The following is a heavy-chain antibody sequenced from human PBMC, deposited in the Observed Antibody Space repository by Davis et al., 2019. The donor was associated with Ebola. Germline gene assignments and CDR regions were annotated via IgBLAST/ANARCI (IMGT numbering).Heavy chain of an antibody. J-gene: IGHJ5*02. V-gene: IGHV1-8*03. Sequence: ASVKVSCKASGYTFTNYDINWVRQATGQGLEWMGWMNPNSGNTAYAQKFQGRVTITRNTSINTAYMELSSLRSDDTAVYYCARRWGSSTANKGFDPWGQGTLVTVSS. D-gene: IGHD2-2*01. CDR2: MNPNSGNT. CDR3: ARRWGSSTANKGFDP. CDR1: GYTFTNYD.